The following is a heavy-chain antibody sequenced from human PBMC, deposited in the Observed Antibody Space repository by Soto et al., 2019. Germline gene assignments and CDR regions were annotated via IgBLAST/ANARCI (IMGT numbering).Heavy chain of an antibody. CDR1: GFTFSNYG. Sequence: GGSLRRSCTASGFTFSNYGMHWVRQAPGKGLKWVAVISYDGSNKYYADSVKGRFTISRDNSKNTLYLQMNSLRAEDTAVYYCARGRDYLGGDFDYWGQGTLVTVSS. J-gene: IGHJ4*02. V-gene: IGHV3-30-3*01. CDR3: ARGRDYLGGDFDY. CDR2: ISYDGSNK. D-gene: IGHD3-16*01.